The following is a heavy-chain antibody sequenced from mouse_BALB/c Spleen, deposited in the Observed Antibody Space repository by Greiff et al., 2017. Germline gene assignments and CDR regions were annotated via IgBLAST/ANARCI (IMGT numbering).Heavy chain of an antibody. CDR1: GFTFSSYA. J-gene: IGHJ2*01. CDR3: AREVQGYSDY. V-gene: IGHV5-9-3*01. D-gene: IGHD2-14*01. CDR2: ISSGGSYT. Sequence: EVNVVESGGGLVKPGGSLKLSCAASGFTFSSYAMSWVRQTPEKRLEWVATISSGGSYTYYPDSVKGRFTISRDNAKNTLYLQMSSLRSEDTAMYYCAREVQGYSDYWGQGTTLTVSS.